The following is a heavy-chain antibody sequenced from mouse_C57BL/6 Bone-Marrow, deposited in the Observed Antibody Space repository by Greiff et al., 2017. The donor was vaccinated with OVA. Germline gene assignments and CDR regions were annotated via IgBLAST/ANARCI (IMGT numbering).Heavy chain of an antibody. V-gene: IGHV1-26*01. J-gene: IGHJ2*01. CDR2: INPNNGGT. CDR3: ANLLWDY. CDR1: GYTFTDYY. Sequence: EVQLQQSGPELVKPGASVKISCKASGYTFTDYYMNWVKQSHGKSLEWIGDINPNNGGTSYNQKFKGKATLTVDKYYSTAYMELRSLTSEASAVYYCANLLWDYWGQGTTLTVSS. D-gene: IGHD2-1*01.